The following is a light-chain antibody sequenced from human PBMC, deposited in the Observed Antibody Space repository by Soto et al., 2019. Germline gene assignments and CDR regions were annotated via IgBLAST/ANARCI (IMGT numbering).Light chain of an antibody. CDR3: QQYNSYPLT. Sequence: DIQMTQSPSTLSASVGDRVTNTCRASQSISSWLAWYQQKPGKAPKLLIYDASSLESGVPSRFSGSGSGTEFTLTISSLQPDDFATYYCQQYNSYPLTFGGGIKVEIQ. CDR1: QSISSW. V-gene: IGKV1-5*01. CDR2: DAS. J-gene: IGKJ4*01.